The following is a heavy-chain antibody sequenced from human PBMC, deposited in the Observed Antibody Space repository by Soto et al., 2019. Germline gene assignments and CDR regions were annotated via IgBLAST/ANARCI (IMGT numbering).Heavy chain of an antibody. CDR3: AKVPDYDFWSGYPGYSDY. V-gene: IGHV3-23*01. CDR1: AFTFSSYA. J-gene: IGHJ4*02. D-gene: IGHD3-3*01. CDR2: ISGSGGST. Sequence: EVQLLESGGGLVQPGGSLRLSCAASAFTFSSYAMSWVRQAPGKGLEWVSAISGSGGSTYYADSVKGRFTISRDNSKNTLYLQMNSLRAEDTAVYYCAKVPDYDFWSGYPGYSDYWGQGTLVTVSS.